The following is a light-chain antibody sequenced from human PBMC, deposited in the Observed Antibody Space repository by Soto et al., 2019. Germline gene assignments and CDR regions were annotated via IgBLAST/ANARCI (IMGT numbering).Light chain of an antibody. J-gene: IGKJ4*01. Sequence: DIQMTQSPSRLSASVGDRVTITCRASQGISDSLNWYQQKPGTPPKLLIYAASTLQPGVSSRFSGSGSGTDFTLTVSSLQADDFATYFCQQGYDNPLTFGGGTKLEIK. V-gene: IGKV1-39*01. CDR3: QQGYDNPLT. CDR1: QGISDS. CDR2: AAS.